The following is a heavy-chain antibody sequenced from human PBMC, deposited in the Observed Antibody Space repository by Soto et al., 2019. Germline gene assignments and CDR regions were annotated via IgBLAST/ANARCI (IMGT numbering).Heavy chain of an antibody. D-gene: IGHD5-12*01. CDR2: ISSSSSYI. Sequence: GGSLRLSCAASGFTFSSYSMNWVRQAPGKGLEWVSSISSSSSYIYYADSVKGRFTISRDNAKNSLYLQMNSLRAEDTAVYYCARDHSKWLDGMDVWGQGTTVTVSS. CDR1: GFTFSSYS. V-gene: IGHV3-21*01. J-gene: IGHJ6*02. CDR3: ARDHSKWLDGMDV.